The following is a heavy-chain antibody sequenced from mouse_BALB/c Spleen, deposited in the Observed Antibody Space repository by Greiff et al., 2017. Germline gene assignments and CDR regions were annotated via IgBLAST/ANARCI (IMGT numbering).Heavy chain of an antibody. V-gene: IGHV1-7*01. CDR2: INPSTGYT. Sequence: QVQLQQSGAELAKPGASVKMSCKASGYTFTSYWMHWVKQRPGQGLEWIGYINPSTGYTEYNQKFKDKATLTADKSSSTAYMQLSSLTSEDSAVYYCARYKMGRFDYAMDYWGQGTSVTVSS. J-gene: IGHJ4*01. CDR1: GYTFTSYW. CDR3: ARYKMGRFDYAMDY. D-gene: IGHD1-3*01.